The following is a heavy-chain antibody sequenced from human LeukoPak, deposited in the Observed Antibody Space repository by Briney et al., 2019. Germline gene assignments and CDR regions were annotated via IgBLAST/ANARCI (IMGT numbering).Heavy chain of an antibody. J-gene: IGHJ4*02. V-gene: IGHV3-30*02. CDR1: GFTFSSYG. D-gene: IGHD3-22*01. Sequence: GGSLRLSCAASGFTFSSYGMHWVRQAPGKGLEWVAFIRYDGSNKYYADSVKGRFTISRDNSKNTLYLQMNSLRAEDTAVYYCAKDKAAEGIVVVMSPFDYWGQGTLVTVSS. CDR3: AKDKAAEGIVVVMSPFDY. CDR2: IRYDGSNK.